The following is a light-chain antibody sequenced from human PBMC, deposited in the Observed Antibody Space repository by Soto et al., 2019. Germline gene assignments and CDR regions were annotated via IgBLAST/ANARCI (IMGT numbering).Light chain of an antibody. V-gene: IGKV4-1*01. CDR1: QSVLYSPNNKNS. J-gene: IGKJ1*01. CDR3: QQCYRTHQT. Sequence: DIVMTQYPDSLAVSLGERATINCKSSQSVLYSPNNKNSLAWYQQKPRQPPKLFIYWASIRESWLPDRFSGIGSGTGFTLSNSSLHAEDVAVYYCQQCYRTHQTFGQGTNAESK. CDR2: WAS.